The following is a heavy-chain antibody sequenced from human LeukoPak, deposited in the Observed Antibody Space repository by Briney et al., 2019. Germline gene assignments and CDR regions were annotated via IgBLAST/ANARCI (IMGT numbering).Heavy chain of an antibody. CDR2: ISSSSTSI. D-gene: IGHD2-2*01. Sequence: PGGSLRLSCAASGFTFSNYWMHWVRQAPGKGLEWVSSISSSSTSIYYADSVKGRFTISRDNAENSLFLQMNSLRAEDTAVYYCARGTCSSTSCYLFDYWGQGTLVTVSS. J-gene: IGHJ4*02. CDR1: GFTFSNYW. V-gene: IGHV3-21*01. CDR3: ARGTCSSTSCYLFDY.